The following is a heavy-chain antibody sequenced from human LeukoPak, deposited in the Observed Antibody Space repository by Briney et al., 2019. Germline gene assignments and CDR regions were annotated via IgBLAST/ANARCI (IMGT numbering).Heavy chain of an antibody. V-gene: IGHV4-34*01. CDR1: GGSFSGYY. Sequence: PSETLSLTCAVYGGSFSGYYWSWIRQTPGKGLEWIGEINHSGSTNYSPSLKSRVTISVDTSKNQFSLKLSSVTAADTAVYYCARRGFSSWYWFDPWGQGTLVTVSS. CDR3: ARRGFSSWYWFDP. CDR2: INHSGST. D-gene: IGHD6-13*01. J-gene: IGHJ5*02.